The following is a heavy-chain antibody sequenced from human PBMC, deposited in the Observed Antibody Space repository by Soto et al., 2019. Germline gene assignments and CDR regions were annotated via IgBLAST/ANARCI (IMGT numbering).Heavy chain of an antibody. CDR2: IFYPGST. Sequence: QVQLQESGPGLVKPSQTLSLTCTVSGGSINSGGYYWSWIRQHPVKGLEWIGKIFYPGSTTYNPSVISRGNISVDTSKNQFSMKLKAVTAADTAVYYCARNYYNSYVLGYWGQGTLVTVAS. CDR3: ARNYYNSYVLGY. CDR1: GGSINSGGYY. V-gene: IGHV4-31*03. J-gene: IGHJ4*02. D-gene: IGHD3-22*01.